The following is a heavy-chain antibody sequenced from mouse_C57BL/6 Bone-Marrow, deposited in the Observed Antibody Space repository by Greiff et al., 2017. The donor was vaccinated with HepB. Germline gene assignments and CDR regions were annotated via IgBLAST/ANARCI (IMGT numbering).Heavy chain of an antibody. CDR1: GYTFTSYW. D-gene: IGHD1-1*01. J-gene: IGHJ3*01. Sequence: VQLQQPGAELVRPGSSVKLSCKASGYTFTSYWMHWVKQRPIQGLEWIGNIDPSDSDTHYNQKFKDKATLTVDKSSSTAYMQLSSLTSEDSAVYYCARPDYGSSYRCAYWGQGPLDTVSA. V-gene: IGHV1-52*01. CDR3: ARPDYGSSYRCAY. CDR2: IDPSDSDT.